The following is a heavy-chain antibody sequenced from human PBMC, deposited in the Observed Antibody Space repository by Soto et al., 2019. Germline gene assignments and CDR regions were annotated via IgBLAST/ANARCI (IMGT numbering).Heavy chain of an antibody. CDR3: ARVVTAIVVVDY. J-gene: IGHJ4*02. CDR2: IYYSGST. CDR1: GGSISSGDYY. V-gene: IGHV4-30-4*01. Sequence: SETLSLTCTVSGGSISSGDYYWSWIRQPPGKGLEWIGYIYYSGSTYYNPSLKSRVTISVDTSKNQFSLKLSSVTAADTAVYYCARVVTAIVVVDYWGQGTLVTVSS. D-gene: IGHD2-21*02.